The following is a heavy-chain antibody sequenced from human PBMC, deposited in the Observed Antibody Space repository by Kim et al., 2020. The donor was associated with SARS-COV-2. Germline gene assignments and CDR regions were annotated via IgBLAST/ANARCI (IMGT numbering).Heavy chain of an antibody. D-gene: IGHD5-18*01. CDR2: INPNSGGT. CDR3: ARARYSYGSPGLPNWFDP. Sequence: PGQGREWMGRINPNSGGTNYAQKFQGRGTMTRDMSISTAYMELSRLRSDDTAVYYCARARYSYGSPGLPNWFDPWGQGTLVTVSS. J-gene: IGHJ5*02. V-gene: IGHV1-2*06.